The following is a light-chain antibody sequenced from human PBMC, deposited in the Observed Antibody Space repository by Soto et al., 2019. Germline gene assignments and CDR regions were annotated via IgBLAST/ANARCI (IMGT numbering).Light chain of an antibody. CDR3: QQYHNLIT. Sequence: DIQMTQSPSSLSASVGDRVTITCQASQDISEYLNWYQQKPGKAPKLLIYDASNLETGVPSRFSGSGAGTDFTFSISSLQPEDIAAYYCQQYHNLITFGGGTKVDIK. CDR2: DAS. CDR1: QDISEY. J-gene: IGKJ4*01. V-gene: IGKV1-33*01.